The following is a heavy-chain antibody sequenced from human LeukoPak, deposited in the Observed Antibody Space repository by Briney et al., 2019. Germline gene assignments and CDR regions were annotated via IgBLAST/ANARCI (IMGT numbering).Heavy chain of an antibody. D-gene: IGHD1-26*01. CDR2: IYSGGST. Sequence: GGSLRLSCAASGFTVSNNYMSWVRQAPGKGLEWVSVIYSGGSTYYADSVKGRFTISRDNSKNTLYLQMNSLRADDSTVYYCVCRIGGAPQWGQGTLVTVSS. J-gene: IGHJ4*02. CDR3: VCRIGGAPQ. CDR1: GFTVSNNY. V-gene: IGHV3-53*01.